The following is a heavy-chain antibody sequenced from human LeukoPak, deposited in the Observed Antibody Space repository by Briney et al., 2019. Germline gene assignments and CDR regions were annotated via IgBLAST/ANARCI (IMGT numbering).Heavy chain of an antibody. D-gene: IGHD3-10*01. J-gene: IGHJ4*02. V-gene: IGHV3-30-3*01. Sequence: PGRSLRLSCAASGFTFSSYAMHWVRQAPGKGLEWVAVISYDGSNKYYADSVKGRFTISRDNSKNTLYLQMNSLRAEDTAVYYCARDVVAYGSRKYGDFWGQGTLVTVSS. CDR2: ISYDGSNK. CDR1: GFTFSSYA. CDR3: ARDVVAYGSRKYGDF.